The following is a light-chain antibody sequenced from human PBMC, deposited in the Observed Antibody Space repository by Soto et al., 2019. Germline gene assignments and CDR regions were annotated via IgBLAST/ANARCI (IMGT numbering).Light chain of an antibody. Sequence: QSVLTQPASVSGSPGQSITISCTGTISDIGGYNFISWYQHHPGKAPKLVIYDVNNRPSGISYRFSGSKSGNTASLTISGLQAEDEADYYCASYTRSRAYVFGSGTKVTVL. CDR2: DVN. V-gene: IGLV2-14*01. CDR3: ASYTRSRAYV. CDR1: ISDIGGYNF. J-gene: IGLJ1*01.